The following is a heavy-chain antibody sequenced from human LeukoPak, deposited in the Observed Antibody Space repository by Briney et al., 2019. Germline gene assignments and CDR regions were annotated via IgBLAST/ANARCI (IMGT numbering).Heavy chain of an antibody. CDR1: GYTFTSYD. Sequence: ASVKVSCKASGYTFTSYDVNWVRQATGQGLEWMGWMNPNSGNTGYAQKFQGRVTMTRNTSISTAYMELSSLTPDDTAVYFCARAVGAINYLDYWSQGILVTVSS. V-gene: IGHV1-8*01. CDR2: MNPNSGNT. J-gene: IGHJ4*02. D-gene: IGHD1-26*01. CDR3: ARAVGAINYLDY.